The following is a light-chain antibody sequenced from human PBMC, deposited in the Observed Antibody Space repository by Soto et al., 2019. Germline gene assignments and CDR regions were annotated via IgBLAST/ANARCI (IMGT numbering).Light chain of an antibody. Sequence: EIVLTQSPGTLSLSPGERATLSCRASQSFNSIYLAWYQQKPGQAPRLLIYGASSRATGIPARFSGSGSGTDFALTISRLEPEDFGVYYCQQYGDSPLTSGPGTKVDNK. V-gene: IGKV3-20*01. J-gene: IGKJ3*01. CDR3: QQYGDSPLT. CDR2: GAS. CDR1: QSFNSIY.